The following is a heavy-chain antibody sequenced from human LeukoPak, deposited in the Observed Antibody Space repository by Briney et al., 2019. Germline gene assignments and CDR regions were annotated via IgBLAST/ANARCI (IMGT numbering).Heavy chain of an antibody. V-gene: IGHV4-30-2*01. CDR3: ARDAGVGYLDY. J-gene: IGHJ4*02. CDR2: IYHSGGT. Sequence: SETLSLTCAVSGGSISGGGYSWGWIRQPPGKGLEWIGYIYHSGGTYYNPSLKSRVTISVDRSKNPFSLKLSSVTAAETAVYYCARDAGVGYLDYWGEGTLVTVSS. CDR1: GGSISGGGYS. D-gene: IGHD1-26*01.